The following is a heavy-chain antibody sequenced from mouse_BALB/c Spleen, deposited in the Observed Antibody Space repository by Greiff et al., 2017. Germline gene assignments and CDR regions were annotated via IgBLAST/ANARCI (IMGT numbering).Heavy chain of an antibody. CDR2: ISYSGST. D-gene: IGHD2-1*01. CDR3: AYGNYNWYFDV. CDR1: GYSITSDYA. J-gene: IGHJ1*01. Sequence: VQLKESGPGLVKPSQSLSLTCTVTGYSITSDYAWNWIRQFPGNKLEWMGYISYSGSTSYNPSLKSRISITRDTSKNQFFLQLNSVTTEDTATYYCAYGNYNWYFDVWGAGTTVTVSS. V-gene: IGHV3-2*02.